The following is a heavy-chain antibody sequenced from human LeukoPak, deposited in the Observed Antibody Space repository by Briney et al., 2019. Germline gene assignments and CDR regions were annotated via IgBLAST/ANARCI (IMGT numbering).Heavy chain of an antibody. J-gene: IGHJ5*02. CDR3: ARVGGYCSSTSGYGGIDP. CDR1: GGSISSYY. CDR2: IYYSGST. V-gene: IGHV4-59*01. Sequence: SETLSLTCTVSGGSISSYYWSWIRQPPGKGLEWVGYIYYSGSTNYNPSLKNRVTISVDTSKNQFSLKLSSVTAADTAVYYCARVGGYCSSTSGYGGIDPWGQGTPVTVSS. D-gene: IGHD2-2*01.